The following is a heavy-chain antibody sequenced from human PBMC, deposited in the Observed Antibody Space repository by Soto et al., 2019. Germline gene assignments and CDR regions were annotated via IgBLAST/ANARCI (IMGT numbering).Heavy chain of an antibody. CDR2: INPSGGST. J-gene: IGHJ4*02. CDR3: ARDRYDSSGYYYYFDY. V-gene: IGHV1-46*01. D-gene: IGHD3-22*01. Sequence: ASVKVSFKASGYTFTSYYMHWVRQAPGQGLEWMGIINPSGGSTRYAQKFQGRVTMTRDTSTSTVYMELSSLRSEDTAVYYCARDRYDSSGYYYYFDYWGQGTLVTVSS. CDR1: GYTFTSYY.